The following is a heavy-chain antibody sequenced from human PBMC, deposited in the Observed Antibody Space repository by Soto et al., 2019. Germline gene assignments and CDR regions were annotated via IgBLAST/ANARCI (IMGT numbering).Heavy chain of an antibody. D-gene: IGHD4-17*01. Sequence: QVQLVESGGGVVQPGRSLRLSCAASGFTFSSYAMHWVRQAPGKGLEWVAVISYDGSNKYYTDSVKGRFTISRDNSKNTLYLQMNSLRAEDTAVYYCARGFHYGYYEGYFDYWGQGTLVTVSS. V-gene: IGHV3-30-3*01. J-gene: IGHJ4*02. CDR1: GFTFSSYA. CDR2: ISYDGSNK. CDR3: ARGFHYGYYEGYFDY.